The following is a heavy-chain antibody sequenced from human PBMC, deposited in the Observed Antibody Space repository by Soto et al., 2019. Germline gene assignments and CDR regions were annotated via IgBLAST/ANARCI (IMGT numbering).Heavy chain of an antibody. CDR3: ARSEGGDGYSFDY. J-gene: IGHJ4*02. V-gene: IGHV1-69*13. CDR2: IIPMFGTP. D-gene: IGHD3-16*01. CDR1: GVTFNRQD. Sequence: ASVPVSCKASGVTFNRQDMRWVRQAPGQGLEWMGGIIPMFGTPHYAEKFQDRVTITVDEATGTAYLELSSLTSEDTAVYYCARSEGGDGYSFDYWGPGTLVTVSS.